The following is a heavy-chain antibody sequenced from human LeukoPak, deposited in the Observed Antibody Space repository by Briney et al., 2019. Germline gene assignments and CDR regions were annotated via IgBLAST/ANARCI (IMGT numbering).Heavy chain of an antibody. CDR3: ARGYCSSTSCYVFDP. V-gene: IGHV4-34*01. CDR1: GGSFSGYY. Sequence: PSETLSLTXAVYGGSFSGYYWSWIRQPPGKGLEWIGEINHSGSTNYNPSLKSRVTISVDTSKNQFSLKLSSVTAADTAVYYCARGYCSSTSCYVFDPWGQGTLVTVSS. CDR2: INHSGST. D-gene: IGHD2-2*01. J-gene: IGHJ5*02.